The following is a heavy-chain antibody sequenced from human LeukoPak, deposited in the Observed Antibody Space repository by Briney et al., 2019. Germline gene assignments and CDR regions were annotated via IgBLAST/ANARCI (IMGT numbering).Heavy chain of an antibody. V-gene: IGHV4-39*07. CDR3: ASAGDYGGNSRGRFDP. Sequence: PSETLSLTCTVSGASISSYFWSWIRQPPGKGLEWIGSIYYSGSTYYNPSLKSRVTISVDTSKNQFSLKLSSVTAADTAVYYCASAGDYGGNSRGRFDPWGQGTLVTVSS. D-gene: IGHD4-23*01. J-gene: IGHJ5*02. CDR1: GASISSYF. CDR2: IYYSGST.